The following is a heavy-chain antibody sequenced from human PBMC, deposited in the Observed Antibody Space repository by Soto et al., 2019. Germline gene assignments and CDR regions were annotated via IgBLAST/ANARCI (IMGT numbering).Heavy chain of an antibody. CDR3: ARDGEYYYDSSGYPYYYYYYGMDV. D-gene: IGHD3-22*01. CDR2: ISAYNGNT. Sequence: ASVKVSCKASGYTFTSYGISWVRQAPGQGLEWMGWISAYNGNTNYAQKLQGRVTMTTDTSTSTAYMELRSLRSDDTAVYYCARDGEYYYDSSGYPYYYYYYGMDVWGQGTTVTVSS. CDR1: GYTFTSYG. V-gene: IGHV1-18*01. J-gene: IGHJ6*02.